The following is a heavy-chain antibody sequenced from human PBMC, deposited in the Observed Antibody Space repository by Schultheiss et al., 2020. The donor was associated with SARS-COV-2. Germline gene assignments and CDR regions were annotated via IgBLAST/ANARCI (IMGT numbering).Heavy chain of an antibody. J-gene: IGHJ3*02. CDR3: ARVIDSSGYYRDAFDI. D-gene: IGHD3-22*01. V-gene: IGHV4-34*09. CDR1: GGSFSGYY. Sequence: TLSLTCAVYGGSFSGYYWSWIRQPPGKGLEWIGYIYYSGSTYYNPSLKSRVTISVDTSKNQFSLKLSSVTAADTAVYYCARVIDSSGYYRDAFDIWGQGTMVTVSS. CDR2: IYYSGST.